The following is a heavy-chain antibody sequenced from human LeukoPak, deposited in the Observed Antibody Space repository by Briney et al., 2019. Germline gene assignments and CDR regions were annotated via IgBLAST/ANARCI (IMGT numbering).Heavy chain of an antibody. D-gene: IGHD3-10*01. CDR1: GGSFSGYY. CDR2: INHSGST. J-gene: IGHJ5*02. V-gene: IGHV4-34*01. Sequence: PSETLSLTCAVYGGSFSGYYWSWIRQPPGKGLEWIGEINHSGSTNYNPSLKSRVTISVDTSKNQFSLKLSSVTAADTAVYYCARARMVRGVRLDPWGQGTLVTVSS. CDR3: ARARMVRGVRLDP.